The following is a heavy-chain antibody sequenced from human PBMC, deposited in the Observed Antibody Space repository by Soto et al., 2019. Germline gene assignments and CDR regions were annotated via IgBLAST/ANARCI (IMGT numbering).Heavy chain of an antibody. Sequence: SVKVSCKASGGTFSSYAISWVRQAPGQGLEWMGGIIPIFGTANYAQKFQGRVTITADKSTSTAYMELSSLRSEDTAVYYCAREEASYGHYYFDYWGQGTLVTVSS. J-gene: IGHJ4*02. CDR2: IIPIFGTA. CDR1: GGTFSSYA. V-gene: IGHV1-69*06. D-gene: IGHD5-18*01. CDR3: AREEASYGHYYFDY.